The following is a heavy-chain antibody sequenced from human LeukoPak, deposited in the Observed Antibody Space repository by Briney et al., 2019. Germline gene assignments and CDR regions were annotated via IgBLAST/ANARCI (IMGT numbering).Heavy chain of an antibody. V-gene: IGHV3-74*01. CDR2: INGDGSST. D-gene: IGHD6-13*01. J-gene: IGHJ4*02. Sequence: GGSLRLSCAASGFTFNSYWMHWVRQAPGKGLVWVSRINGDGSSTSYADSVKGRFTISRDNAKNTLYLQMNSLRAEDTAVYYCARALTAAALFLYLDFWGQGTLVTVSS. CDR3: ARALTAAALFLYLDF. CDR1: GFTFNSYW.